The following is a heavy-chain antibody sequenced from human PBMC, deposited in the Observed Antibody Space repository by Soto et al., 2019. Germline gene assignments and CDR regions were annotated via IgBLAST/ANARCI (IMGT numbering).Heavy chain of an antibody. J-gene: IGHJ4*02. V-gene: IGHV4-39*07. CDR1: GDSISSSNYY. Sequence: PSETLSLTCTVSGDSISSSNYYWGWIRQPPGKGLEWIGSMYNGGSTYYNPSLKSRVTISVDTSKNQLSLKLNSVTAADTAMYYCVRAFQRSSWPFDYWGQGTLVTVSS. CDR2: MYNGGST. CDR3: VRAFQRSSWPFDY. D-gene: IGHD6-13*01.